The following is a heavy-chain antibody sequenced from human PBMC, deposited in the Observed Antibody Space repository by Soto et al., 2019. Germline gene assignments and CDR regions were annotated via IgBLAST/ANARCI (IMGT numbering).Heavy chain of an antibody. CDR2: IYYSGST. D-gene: IGHD3-3*01. Sequence: QVQLQESGPGLVKPSETLSLTCTVSGGSISSYYWNWIRQPPGKGLEWIGYIYYSGSTNYNPSLKSRVTISVDTSKNQFSLKLSSVTAADTAVYFCARVAYDFWSGWGGAGYYYYMDVWGKGTTVTVSS. CDR3: ARVAYDFWSGWGGAGYYYYMDV. J-gene: IGHJ6*03. CDR1: GGSISSYY. V-gene: IGHV4-59*01.